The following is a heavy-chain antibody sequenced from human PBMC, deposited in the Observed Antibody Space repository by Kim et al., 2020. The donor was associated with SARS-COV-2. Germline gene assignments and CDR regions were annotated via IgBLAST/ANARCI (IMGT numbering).Heavy chain of an antibody. CDR1: GYSFTSYW. V-gene: IGHV5-51*01. D-gene: IGHD6-25*01. Sequence: GESLKISCKGSGYSFTSYWIGWVRQMPGKGLEWMGIIYPGDSDTRYSPSFQGQVTISADKSISTAYLQWSSLKASDTAMYYCARAAGDGYYYYYGMDVWGQGTTVTVSS. CDR3: ARAAGDGYYYYYGMDV. CDR2: IYPGDSDT. J-gene: IGHJ6*02.